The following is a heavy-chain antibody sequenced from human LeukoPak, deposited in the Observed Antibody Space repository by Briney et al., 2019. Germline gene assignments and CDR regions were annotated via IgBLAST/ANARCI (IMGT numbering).Heavy chain of an antibody. V-gene: IGHV4-39*01. D-gene: IGHD6-13*01. J-gene: IGHJ6*03. Sequence: SETLSLTCTVSGGSISSSSYYWGWIRQPPGKGLEWIGSIYYSGSTYYNPSLKSRVTISVDTSKNQFSLKLSSVTAADTAVYYCARTGIAGSYYYYYMDVWGKGTTVTISS. CDR3: ARTGIAGSYYYYYMDV. CDR2: IYYSGST. CDR1: GGSISSSSYY.